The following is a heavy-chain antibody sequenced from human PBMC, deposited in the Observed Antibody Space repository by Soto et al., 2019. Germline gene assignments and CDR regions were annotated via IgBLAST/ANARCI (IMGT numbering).Heavy chain of an antibody. CDR1: GGSISSSSYY. V-gene: IGHV4-39*01. J-gene: IGHJ6*02. Sequence: QLQLQESGPGLVKPSETLSLTCTVSGGSISSSSYYWGWIRQPPGKGLEWIGSIYYSGSTYYNPSLTSRVTIPVDTSKNQFSLKLSSVTAADTAVYYCARHEAPSHSSSWLRFGYYYGMDVWGQGTTVTVSS. CDR3: ARHEAPSHSSSWLRFGYYYGMDV. D-gene: IGHD6-13*01. CDR2: IYYSGST.